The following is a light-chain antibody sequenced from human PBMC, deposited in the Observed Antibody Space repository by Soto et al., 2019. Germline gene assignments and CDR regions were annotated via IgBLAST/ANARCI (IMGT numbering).Light chain of an antibody. CDR2: EVS. CDR3: SSYSICSCYL. J-gene: IGLJ1*01. CDR1: SSDVGGYDY. Sequence: QSLLTEPAWVSGSPGQSITVSCTGTSSDVGGYDYVSWYQLHPGKAPKLRVFEVSNRPSGVSYRFSGSKSGNPASLTIAGHEAEDEADYLCSSYSICSCYLIGTGTTVTVL. V-gene: IGLV2-14*01.